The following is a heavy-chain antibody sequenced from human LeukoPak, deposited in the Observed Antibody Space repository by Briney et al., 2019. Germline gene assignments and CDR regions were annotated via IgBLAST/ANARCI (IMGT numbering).Heavy chain of an antibody. CDR2: ISSSGSYI. J-gene: IGHJ5*02. V-gene: IGHV3-21*01. D-gene: IGHD4-17*01. Sequence: GSLRLSCAASGFTFSSYSMNWVRQAPGKGLEWVSSISSSGSYIYYADSVKGRFTLSRDNAKNSLYLQMNSLRAEDTAVYYCARGPLMTTVTISWFDPWGQGTLVTVSS. CDR1: GFTFSSYS. CDR3: ARGPLMTTVTISWFDP.